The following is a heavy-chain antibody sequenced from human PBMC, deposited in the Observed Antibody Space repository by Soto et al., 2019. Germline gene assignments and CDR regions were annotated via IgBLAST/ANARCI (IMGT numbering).Heavy chain of an antibody. Sequence: QVQLQESGPGLVKPSETLSLTCSVSGGSISSYYWSWIRQPPGKGLEWIGYIYYTGSTNYNPSLKGRVTTSVATSKNQFSLQPSSVTAADTAVYYCANFNWYCDLWGRGTLVTVSS. V-gene: IGHV4-59*01. CDR3: ANFNWYCDL. CDR1: GGSISSYY. J-gene: IGHJ2*01. CDR2: IYYTGST.